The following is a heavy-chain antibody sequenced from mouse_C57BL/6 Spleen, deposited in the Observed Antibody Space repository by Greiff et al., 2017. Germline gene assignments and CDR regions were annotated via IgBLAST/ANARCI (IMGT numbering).Heavy chain of an antibody. J-gene: IGHJ4*01. V-gene: IGHV1-76*01. CDR1: GYTFTDYY. CDR3: ARWPNYYGSSYPLYYAMDY. Sequence: VQLQQSGAELVRPGASVKLSCKASGYTFTDYYINWVKQRPGQGLEWIARIYPGSGNTYYNEKFKGKATLTAEKSSSTAYMQLSSLTSEDSAVYFCARWPNYYGSSYPLYYAMDYWGQGTSVTVSS. D-gene: IGHD1-1*01. CDR2: IYPGSGNT.